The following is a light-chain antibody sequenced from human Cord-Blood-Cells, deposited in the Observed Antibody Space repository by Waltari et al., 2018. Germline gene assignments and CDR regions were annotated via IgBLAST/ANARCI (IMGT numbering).Light chain of an antibody. CDR3: CSYAGSYTWV. CDR2: DDS. Sequence: QSALAQPLSLSGCPGPSVTISCTGSSSDVGGSNYVSWYQQHPGKAPKLLIYDDSKRPSGVPDRFSGSKSGNTASLTISGLQAEDEADYYCCSYAGSYTWVFGGGTKLTVL. CDR1: SSDVGGSNY. V-gene: IGLV2-11*01. J-gene: IGLJ3*02.